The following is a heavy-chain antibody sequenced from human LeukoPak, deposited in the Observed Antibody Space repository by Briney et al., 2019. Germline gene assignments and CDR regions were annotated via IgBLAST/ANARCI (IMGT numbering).Heavy chain of an antibody. J-gene: IGHJ4*02. Sequence: SETLSLTCTVSGGSINSYYWSWIRQPPGKGLEWIGYIYYSGSTNYNPSLKSRVTISVDTSKNQFSLKMSSVTAADTAVYYCARRAYGSGSFNRYYFDYWGQGTLVAVSS. D-gene: IGHD3-10*01. V-gene: IGHV4-59*01. CDR1: GGSINSYY. CDR3: ARRAYGSGSFNRYYFDY. CDR2: IYYSGST.